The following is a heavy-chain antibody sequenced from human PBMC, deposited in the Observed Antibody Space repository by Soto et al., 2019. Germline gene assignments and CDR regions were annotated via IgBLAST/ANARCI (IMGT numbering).Heavy chain of an antibody. D-gene: IGHD3-16*01. J-gene: IGHJ5*02. Sequence: QVQLVQSGAEVKKPGASVKVSCKASGYTFTNYDIHWVHQATGQGLEWMGWMNPDSGNTGQSKQFQGRVTMTRDTSISTAYMEMSSLRSEDTAVYYCARGRFRRTWFDPWGQGTLVTVSS. V-gene: IGHV1-8*01. CDR2: MNPDSGNT. CDR1: GYTFTNYD. CDR3: ARGRFRRTWFDP.